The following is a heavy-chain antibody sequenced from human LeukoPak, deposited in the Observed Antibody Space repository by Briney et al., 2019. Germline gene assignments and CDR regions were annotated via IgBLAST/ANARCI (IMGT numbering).Heavy chain of an antibody. V-gene: IGHV3-15*01. CDR2: IKSKTDGGTT. D-gene: IGHD6-13*01. Sequence: GGSLRLSCAASGFTFSNAWMSWVRQAPGKGLEWVGRIKSKTDGGTTDYAAPVKGRFTISREDSKNTLYLQMNSLKTEDTAVYYCSTGRQQLVFDYWGQGTLVTVSS. CDR1: GFTFSNAW. J-gene: IGHJ4*02. CDR3: STGRQQLVFDY.